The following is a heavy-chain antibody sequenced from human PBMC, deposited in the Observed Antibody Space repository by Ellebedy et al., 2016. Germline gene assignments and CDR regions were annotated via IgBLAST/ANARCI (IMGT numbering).Heavy chain of an antibody. Sequence: GGSLRLXXAASGFTFSDYSMHWVRQAPGKGLEWVSYISSRSSTIFYADSVKGRFTISRDNAKNSLYLQMNNVRAEDTAVYYCARVDYVNYFYYMDVWGHGTTVTVSS. CDR1: GFTFSDYS. CDR3: ARVDYVNYFYYMDV. D-gene: IGHD3-10*02. CDR2: ISSRSSTI. V-gene: IGHV3-48*04. J-gene: IGHJ6*03.